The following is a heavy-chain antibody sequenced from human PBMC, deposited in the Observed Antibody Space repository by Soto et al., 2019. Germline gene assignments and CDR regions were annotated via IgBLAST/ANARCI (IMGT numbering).Heavy chain of an antibody. J-gene: IGHJ6*02. CDR3: ARDQSTNGMDV. Sequence: QVQLQESGPGLVKPSQTLSLTCTVSGGSINSGGYYWSWIRQHPGKGLEWIGYIHYSGNNYYNPSLKSRVTISADTSKNQFSLRLSSVTAADTAVYYCARDQSTNGMDVWGQGTTVTVSS. V-gene: IGHV4-31*03. CDR1: GGSINSGGYY. CDR2: IHYSGNN.